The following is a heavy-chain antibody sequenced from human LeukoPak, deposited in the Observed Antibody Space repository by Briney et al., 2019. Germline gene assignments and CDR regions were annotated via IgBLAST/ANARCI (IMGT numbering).Heavy chain of an antibody. J-gene: IGHJ6*02. D-gene: IGHD4-17*01. V-gene: IGHV3-11*01. CDR1: AFSFSDYY. CDR2: ISSSVSTI. CDR3: AKGNGDSRGYYYNIDV. Sequence: GRSLRLSWAPDAFSFSDYYTSSVRQAPGEWLECVSYISSSVSTINYAHSVKGRFTMSRDNSKNTLYLQMNRLGAEDTAVYYCAKGNGDSRGYYYNIDVWGQGTTVTVSS.